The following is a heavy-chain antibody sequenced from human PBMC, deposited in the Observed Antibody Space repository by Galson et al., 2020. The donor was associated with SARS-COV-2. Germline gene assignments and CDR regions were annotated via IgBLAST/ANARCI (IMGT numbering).Heavy chain of an antibody. CDR3: AREYGSGWVYFDY. V-gene: IGHV3-30*03. CDR2: ISKDGGNK. J-gene: IGHJ4*02. CDR1: GFTFSSYV. Sequence: GGSLRLSCAVSGFTFSSYVMHWVRQAPGKGLEWVAVISKDGGNKYYADSVKGRFTISRDNSKNTLYVQVNSLRAEDMAVYYCAREYGSGWVYFDYWGQGTLVTVSS. D-gene: IGHD6-19*01.